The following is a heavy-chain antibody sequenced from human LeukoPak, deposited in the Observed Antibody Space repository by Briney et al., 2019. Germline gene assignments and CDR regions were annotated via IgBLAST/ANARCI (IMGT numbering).Heavy chain of an antibody. CDR3: ARDRYYGMDV. V-gene: IGHV4-34*01. Sequence: SETLSLTCAVYGGSFSGYYWSWIRQPPGKGLEWIGEINHRGSTNYNPSLKSRVTISVDTSKNQFSPKLSSVTAADTAVYYCARDRYYGMDVWGQGTTVTVSS. CDR2: INHRGST. CDR1: GGSFSGYY. J-gene: IGHJ6*02.